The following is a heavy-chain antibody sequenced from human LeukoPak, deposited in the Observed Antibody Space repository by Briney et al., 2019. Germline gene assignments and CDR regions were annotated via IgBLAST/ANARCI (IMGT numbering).Heavy chain of an antibody. CDR2: ISSGSSFI. Sequence: GGSLRLSCAASGFTFSSYSMNWVRQAPGKGLEWVSSISSGSSFIYYADSVKGRFTISRDNAKNSLYLQMNSLRAEDTAVYYCARDSGSPQDAFDIWGQGTMLTVSS. CDR1: GFTFSSYS. V-gene: IGHV3-21*01. CDR3: ARDSGSPQDAFDI. D-gene: IGHD6-13*01. J-gene: IGHJ3*02.